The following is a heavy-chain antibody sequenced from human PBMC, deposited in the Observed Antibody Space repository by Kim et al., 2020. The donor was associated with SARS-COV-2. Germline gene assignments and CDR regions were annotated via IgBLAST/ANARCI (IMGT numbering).Heavy chain of an antibody. V-gene: IGHV3-49*04. D-gene: IGHD3-10*01. CDR3: TRGYGSGSGTHDY. CDR2: IRSKAYGGTT. Sequence: GGSLRLSCTGSGFTFADYAVNWVRQAPGKGLECVGFIRSKAYGGTTEYDPSVKGRFTISRDDSKTIAYLEMNSLKTEDTAVYYCTRGYGSGSGTHDYWGQGTLVTVSS. CDR1: GFTFADYA. J-gene: IGHJ4*02.